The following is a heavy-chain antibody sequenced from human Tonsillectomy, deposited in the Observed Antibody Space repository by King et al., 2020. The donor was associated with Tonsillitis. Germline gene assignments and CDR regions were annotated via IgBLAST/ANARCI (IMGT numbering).Heavy chain of an antibody. CDR3: ARRMYSSSSGGDY. J-gene: IGHJ4*02. Sequence: QLVQSGGGLVKLGGSLRLSCAASGFTFSSYSMNWVRQAPGKGLEWVSSISSSSSYIYYADSVKGRFTISRDNAKNSLYLQMNSLRAEDTAVYYCARRMYSSSSGGDYWGQGTLVTVSS. CDR2: ISSSSSYI. V-gene: IGHV3-21*01. D-gene: IGHD6-6*01. CDR1: GFTFSSYS.